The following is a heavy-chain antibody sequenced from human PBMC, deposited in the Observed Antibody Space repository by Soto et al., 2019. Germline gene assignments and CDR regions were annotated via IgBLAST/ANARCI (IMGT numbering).Heavy chain of an antibody. D-gene: IGHD6-13*01. J-gene: IGHJ3*02. Sequence: GESLKISCKGSGYSFTSYWIGWVRQMPGKGLEWMGIIYPGDSDTRYSPSFQGQVTISADKSISTAYLQWSSLKASDTAMYYCARRYSSSWYGPGAFDIWGQGTMVTVSS. CDR1: GYSFTSYW. CDR3: ARRYSSSWYGPGAFDI. V-gene: IGHV5-51*01. CDR2: IYPGDSDT.